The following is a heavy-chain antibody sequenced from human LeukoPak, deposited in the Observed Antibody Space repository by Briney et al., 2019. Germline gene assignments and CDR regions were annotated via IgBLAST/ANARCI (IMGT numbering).Heavy chain of an antibody. CDR3: ARAEILYTAGGMDV. CDR2: INPNSGGT. CDR1: GYTFTGYY. Sequence: ASVKVSCKASGYTFTGYYIHWVRQAPGQGLEWMGWINPNSGGTNYAQKCQGGVTMTSDTSITTAYMELSRLRSDDTAVYYCARAEILYTAGGMDVWGQGTTVTVSS. J-gene: IGHJ6*02. D-gene: IGHD2/OR15-2a*01. V-gene: IGHV1-2*02.